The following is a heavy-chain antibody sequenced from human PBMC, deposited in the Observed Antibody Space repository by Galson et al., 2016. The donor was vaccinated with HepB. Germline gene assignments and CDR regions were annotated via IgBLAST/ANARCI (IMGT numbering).Heavy chain of an antibody. CDR3: VRGVYGDHGWFDY. Sequence: SLRLSCAGSGFTSNSYAMNWGRQAPGKGLEYVAVIYSGGTTYYADSVKGRFTIPRDNSQNSLFLQMNTLRAEDTAVYFCVRGVYGDHGWFDYWGQGTLVTVSS. J-gene: IGHJ4*02. CDR1: GFTSNSYA. V-gene: IGHV3-66*02. CDR2: IYSGGTT. D-gene: IGHD4-17*01.